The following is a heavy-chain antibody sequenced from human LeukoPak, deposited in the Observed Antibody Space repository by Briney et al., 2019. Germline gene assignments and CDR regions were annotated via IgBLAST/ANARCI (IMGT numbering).Heavy chain of an antibody. V-gene: IGHV1-8*01. J-gene: IGHJ5*01. CDR2: MNPNSGDT. Sequence: ASVKVSCKASGYTFTSFDIHWVRQATGQGFEWMGLMNPNSGDTGFAQKFQGRITMTRDTSISTAYMELSSLTSDDAAVYYCARVDGHFDSWGQGTLVTVSS. CDR3: ARVDGHFDS. CDR1: GYTFTSFD.